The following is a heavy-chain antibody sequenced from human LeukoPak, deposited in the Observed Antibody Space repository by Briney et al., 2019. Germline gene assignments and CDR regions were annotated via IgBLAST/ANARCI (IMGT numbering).Heavy chain of an antibody. J-gene: IGHJ4*02. CDR2: ISSSSSYI. D-gene: IGHD1-26*01. Sequence: GGSLSLSCAASGCTFSSYSMNWVRQAPGKGLEWVSSISSSSSYIYYADSVKGRFTISRDNAKNSLYLQMNSLRAEDTAVYYCARVMWELRYYFDYWGQGTLVTVSS. V-gene: IGHV3-21*01. CDR3: ARVMWELRYYFDY. CDR1: GCTFSSYS.